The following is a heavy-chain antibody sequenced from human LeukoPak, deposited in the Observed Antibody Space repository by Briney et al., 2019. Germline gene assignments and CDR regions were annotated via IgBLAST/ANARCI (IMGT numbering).Heavy chain of an antibody. J-gene: IGHJ6*03. CDR2: VDHSGST. CDR3: ARVFGYYYYYLDV. V-gene: IGHV4-34*01. Sequence: SETLSLTCEFYGGSHSGYRWTWLRQPPGKGLEWIGEVDHSGSTTYTSSLEGRVTITADNSKNQFSLSLTSVTAADTAVYYCARVFGYYYYYLDVWGKGTTVTVSS. CDR1: GGSHSGYR. D-gene: IGHD3-10*01.